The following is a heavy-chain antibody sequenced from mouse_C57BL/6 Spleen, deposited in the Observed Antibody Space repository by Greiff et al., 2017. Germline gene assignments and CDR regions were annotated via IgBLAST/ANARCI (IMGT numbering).Heavy chain of an antibody. J-gene: IGHJ1*03. CDR2: INPSTGGT. D-gene: IGHD1-1*01. CDR1: GYSFTGYY. V-gene: IGHV1-42*01. Sequence: VHVKQSGPELVKPGASVKISCQASGYSFTGYYMNWVKQSPEKSLEWIGEINPSTGGTTYNQKFKAKATLTVDKSSSTAYMQLKSLTSEDSAVDYCARRGSYYGSDWYFDVWGTGTTVTVAS. CDR3: ARRGSYYGSDWYFDV.